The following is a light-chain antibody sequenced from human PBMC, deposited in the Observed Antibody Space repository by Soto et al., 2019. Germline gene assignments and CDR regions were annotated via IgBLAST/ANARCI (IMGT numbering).Light chain of an antibody. J-gene: IGKJ1*01. V-gene: IGKV3-20*01. CDR3: QQYGSSPQT. CDR2: ETS. Sequence: EIVLTQSPGTLSLSPGERATLSCRASQSVSSSYLAWYQQKPGQAPRLLMYETSSRATGIPDRFSGSGSGTDFTLTISRLEPEDFAVYSCQQYGSSPQTFGQGTKVEIK. CDR1: QSVSSSY.